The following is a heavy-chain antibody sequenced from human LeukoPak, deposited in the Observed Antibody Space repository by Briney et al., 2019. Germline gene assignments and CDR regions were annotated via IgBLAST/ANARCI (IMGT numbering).Heavy chain of an antibody. CDR1: GYTFTGYY. J-gene: IGHJ4*02. V-gene: IGHV1-2*06. CDR2: INPNSGGT. D-gene: IGHD1-26*01. CDR3: ASRTSGSYSDY. Sequence: ASVKVSCKASGYTFTGYYMHWVRQAPGQGLEWMGRINPNSGGTNYAQKFQGRVTMTRDTSISTAYMELRRLRSDDTAVYYFASRTSGSYSDYWGQGTLVTVSS.